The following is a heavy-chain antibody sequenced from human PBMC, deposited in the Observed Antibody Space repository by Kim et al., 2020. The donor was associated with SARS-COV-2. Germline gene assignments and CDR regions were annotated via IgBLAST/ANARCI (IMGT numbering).Heavy chain of an antibody. D-gene: IGHD1-26*01. Sequence: DSVKGRIPTSRDNAKNSLYLQMNSRRAEDTAVYYCARDREGIVGATWFDYWGQGTLVTVSS. J-gene: IGHJ4*02. CDR3: ARDREGIVGATWFDY. V-gene: IGHV3-11*05.